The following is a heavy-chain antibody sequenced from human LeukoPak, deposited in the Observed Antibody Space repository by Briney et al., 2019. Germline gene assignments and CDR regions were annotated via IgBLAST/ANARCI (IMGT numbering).Heavy chain of an antibody. Sequence: PSETLSLTCNVSGGSISSDYWSWIRQPPGKGLEWIGYIYYSGSTNYNLSLKSRVTISVDTSKNQFSLKLSSVTAADTAVYYCARGRYDSSWSRFDYWGQGTLVTVSS. CDR1: GGSISSDY. D-gene: IGHD6-13*01. CDR3: ARGRYDSSWSRFDY. V-gene: IGHV4-59*01. J-gene: IGHJ4*02. CDR2: IYYSGST.